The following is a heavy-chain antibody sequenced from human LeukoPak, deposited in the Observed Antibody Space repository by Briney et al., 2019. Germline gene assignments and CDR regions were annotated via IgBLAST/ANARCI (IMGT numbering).Heavy chain of an antibody. D-gene: IGHD6-6*01. J-gene: IGHJ4*02. Sequence: GGSLRLSCAASGFTFSSYAMSWVRQAPGKGLEWVSAISGSGGSTYYADSVKGRFTISRDNSKNTLYLQMNSLRAEDTAVYYCAKSQIAARKPPFAFDYWGQGTLVTVSS. CDR3: AKSQIAARKPPFAFDY. CDR1: GFTFSSYA. V-gene: IGHV3-23*01. CDR2: ISGSGGST.